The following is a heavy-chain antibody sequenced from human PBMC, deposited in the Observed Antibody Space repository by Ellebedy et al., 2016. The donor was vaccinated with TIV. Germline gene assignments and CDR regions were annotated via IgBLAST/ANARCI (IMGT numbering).Heavy chain of an antibody. J-gene: IGHJ5*02. Sequence: AASVKVSCKASGYIVTNHAIHWVRQAPGQSFEWMGWLYPANGDTKYSQQFQGRVTFTSDTSASTAYMDLSSLRSEDTAVYYCARDKPGGDNWFDPWGQGTLVTVSS. CDR1: GYIVTNHA. CDR2: LYPANGDT. V-gene: IGHV1-3*01. D-gene: IGHD3-16*01. CDR3: ARDKPGGDNWFDP.